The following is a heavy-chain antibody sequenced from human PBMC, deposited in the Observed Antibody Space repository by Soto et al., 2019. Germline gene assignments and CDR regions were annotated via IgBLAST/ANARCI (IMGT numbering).Heavy chain of an antibody. V-gene: IGHV3-30-3*02. Sequence: GGSLRLSCAASGFTVSSYAMHWVRQAPGKGLEWVAVISHDGSNKYYADSVKGRFTISRDNSKNTLYLQMNSLIAEDTAVYYCVKILQLGDYAYYYYGMDVWGQGTTVTVSS. CDR3: VKILQLGDYAYYYYGMDV. CDR2: ISHDGSNK. D-gene: IGHD4-17*01. CDR1: GFTVSSYA. J-gene: IGHJ6*02.